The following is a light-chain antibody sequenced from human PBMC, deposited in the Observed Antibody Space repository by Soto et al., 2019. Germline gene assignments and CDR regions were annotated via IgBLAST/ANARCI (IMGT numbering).Light chain of an antibody. CDR1: QSVSSSY. J-gene: IGKJ1*01. Sequence: EIVLTQSPGTLSLSPGERATLSCRASQSVSSSYLAWYQQKPGQAPRLLIYGASSRATGIPDRFSGSGSGTDFTLTINRLEPEDFAVYYCQQYGSSPRMFGQGTKVEIK. CDR2: GAS. V-gene: IGKV3-20*01. CDR3: QQYGSSPRM.